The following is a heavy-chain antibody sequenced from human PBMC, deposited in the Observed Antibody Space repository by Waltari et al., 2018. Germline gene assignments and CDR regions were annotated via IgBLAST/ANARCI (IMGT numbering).Heavy chain of an antibody. CDR1: GFTFDDYA. V-gene: IGHV3-43D*04. J-gene: IGHJ6*02. D-gene: IGHD6-13*01. Sequence: EVQLVESGGVVVQPGGSLRLSCVASGFTFDDYAMHWVRQAPGKGLEWVSLISWDGGSTYYADSVKGRFTISRDNSKNSLYLQMNSLRAEDTALYYCAKDIQYSSSWSDYYYYGMDVWGQGTTVTVSS. CDR2: ISWDGGST. CDR3: AKDIQYSSSWSDYYYYGMDV.